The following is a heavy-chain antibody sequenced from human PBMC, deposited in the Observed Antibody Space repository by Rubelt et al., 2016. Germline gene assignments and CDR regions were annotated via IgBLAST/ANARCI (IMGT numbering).Heavy chain of an antibody. CDR1: GGSISSGGYY. CDR3: AREEGSYDRTGYCFDY. Sequence: QVQLQESGPGLVKPSQTLSLTCTVSGGSISSGGYYWSWIRQHPGKGLEWIGYIYYSGSTYYNPSLKSRVTISVDTSKNQCSLKLTSVTAADTAVYYCAREEGSYDRTGYCFDYWGQGTLVTASS. J-gene: IGHJ4*02. V-gene: IGHV4-31*03. D-gene: IGHD5-12*01. CDR2: IYYSGST.